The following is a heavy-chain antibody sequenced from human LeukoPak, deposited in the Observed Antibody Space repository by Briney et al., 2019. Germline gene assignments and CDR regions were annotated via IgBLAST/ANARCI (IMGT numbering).Heavy chain of an antibody. CDR3: ARSLIVASEDY. CDR1: GFTFSDYY. Sequence: GGSLRLSCAASGFTFSDYYMSWIRQAPGKGLDYIALISASGAVPYYAESVEGRFTISRDNAKNSVSLQMNSLSADDTAIYYCARSLIVASEDYWGQGTQVIVSS. CDR2: ISASGAVP. D-gene: IGHD3-22*01. V-gene: IGHV3-11*04. J-gene: IGHJ4*02.